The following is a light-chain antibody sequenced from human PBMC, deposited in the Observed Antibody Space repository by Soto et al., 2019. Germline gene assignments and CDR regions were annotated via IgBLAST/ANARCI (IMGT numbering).Light chain of an antibody. CDR2: EVS. CDR1: SSDVGAYDL. CDR3: TSFAPGRIYV. V-gene: IGLV2-14*03. Sequence: QYALTQPASMSGSPGQSTTISCSGTSSDVGAYDLVSWYQQHPGRAHKLIIYEVSHRFSGLSYRFSGSKSGNTASLTISGLQAEDEGDYYCTSFAPGRIYVFGSGTKVTVL. J-gene: IGLJ1*01.